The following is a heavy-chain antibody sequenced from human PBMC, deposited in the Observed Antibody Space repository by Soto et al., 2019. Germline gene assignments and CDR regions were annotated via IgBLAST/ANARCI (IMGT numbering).Heavy chain of an antibody. J-gene: IGHJ4*02. D-gene: IGHD6-13*01. CDR2: IYYSGST. CDR3: ARGSTGYSSSWYSY. Sequence: SETLSLTCTVSGGSISSYYWSWIRQPPGKGLEWIGYIYYSGSTNYNPSPKSRVTISVDTSKNQFSLKLSSVTAADTAVYYCARGSTGYSSSWYSYWGQGTLVTVAS. V-gene: IGHV4-59*08. CDR1: GGSISSYY.